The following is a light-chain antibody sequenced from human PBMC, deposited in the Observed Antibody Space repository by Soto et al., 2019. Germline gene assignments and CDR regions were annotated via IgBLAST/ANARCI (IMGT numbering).Light chain of an antibody. CDR3: QQYYSYPLT. V-gene: IGKV1-8*01. CDR1: QGISSY. Sequence: AIRMTQSPSSFSASIGDRVNITCRASQGISSYLAWYQQKPGKAPKLLISAASTLQSGVPSRFSGSGYGTDFTLTISRLQSEDFATYYCQQYYSYPLTFGGGTKVEIK. CDR2: AAS. J-gene: IGKJ4*01.